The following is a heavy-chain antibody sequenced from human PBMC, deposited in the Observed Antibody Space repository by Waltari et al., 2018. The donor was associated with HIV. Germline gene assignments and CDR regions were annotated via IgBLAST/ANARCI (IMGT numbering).Heavy chain of an antibody. D-gene: IGHD3-22*01. J-gene: IGHJ4*02. CDR3: ARDHYYGSSGYYSDY. CDR1: GYTFTIYG. CDR2: MSGYNGDT. V-gene: IGHV1-18*01. Sequence: QVPLVQSGAELRKPGASVTVSCKASGYTFTIYGINWVRQAPGQGLAWMGWMSGYNGDTKYAQKVRGRVTMTTDTSTSTAYLEMGSLRFDDTAVYYCARDHYYGSSGYYSDYWGQGTLVTVSS.